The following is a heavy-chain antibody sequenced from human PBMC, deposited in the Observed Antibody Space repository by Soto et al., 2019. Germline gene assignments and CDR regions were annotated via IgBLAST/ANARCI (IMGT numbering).Heavy chain of an antibody. CDR2: IYSGGST. V-gene: IGHV3-66*01. J-gene: IGHJ6*03. Sequence: GGSLRLSCAASGFTVSSNYMSWVRQAPGKGLEWVSVIYSGGSTYYADSVKGRFTISRDNSKNTLYLQMNSLRAEDTAVYYCARESSSSWTGFGADYYYMDVWGKGTTVTVSS. D-gene: IGHD6-13*01. CDR1: GFTVSSNY. CDR3: ARESSSSWTGFGADYYYMDV.